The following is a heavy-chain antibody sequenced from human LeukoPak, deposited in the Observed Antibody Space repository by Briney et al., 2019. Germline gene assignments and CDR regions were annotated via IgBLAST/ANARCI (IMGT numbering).Heavy chain of an antibody. CDR3: ARATRLPDY. Sequence: GGSLRLSCDASGFTFSNYWMSWVRQAPGKGLDWVAIISIDGSEKAYVDSVKGRFSVSRDNARNSLYLQMSSLSAEDTAVYYCARATRLPDYWGQGALVTVSS. D-gene: IGHD6-25*01. J-gene: IGHJ4*02. CDR2: ISIDGSEK. CDR1: GFTFSNYW. V-gene: IGHV3-7*01.